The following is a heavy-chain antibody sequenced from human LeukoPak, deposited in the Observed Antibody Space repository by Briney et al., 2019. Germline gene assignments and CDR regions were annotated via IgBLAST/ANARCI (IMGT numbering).Heavy chain of an antibody. D-gene: IGHD3-10*01. CDR2: INSDGSST. CDR1: GFTFRSYW. Sequence: GGSLRLSCAASGFTFRSYWMHWVRQAPGKGLVWVSRINSDGSSTSYADSVKGRFTISRDNAKSTLYLQMNSLRAEDTAVYYCASRAYYYGTGFDYWGQGTLVTVSS. J-gene: IGHJ4*02. V-gene: IGHV3-74*01. CDR3: ASRAYYYGTGFDY.